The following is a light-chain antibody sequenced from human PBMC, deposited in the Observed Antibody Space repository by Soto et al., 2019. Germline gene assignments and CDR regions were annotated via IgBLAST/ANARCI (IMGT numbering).Light chain of an antibody. Sequence: DIQMTQSPFSLSASVGDRVTITCRASRSINIFLNWYQQKPGGAHKLLIYSAYTLQTGVQSRFTGSGSGTDFTLSIRSLQPEDTATYYCKQGYGTPFTFGQGTRLENK. CDR3: KQGYGTPFT. CDR2: SAY. J-gene: IGKJ5*01. V-gene: IGKV1-39*01. CDR1: RSINIF.